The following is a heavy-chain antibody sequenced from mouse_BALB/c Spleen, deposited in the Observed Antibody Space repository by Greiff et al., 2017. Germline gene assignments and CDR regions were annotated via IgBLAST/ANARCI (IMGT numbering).Heavy chain of an antibody. Sequence: VQLVESGAELARPGASVKLSCKASGYTFTSYWMQWVKQRPGQGLEWIGAIYPGDGDTRYTQKFKGKATLTADKSSSTAYMQLSSLASEDSAVYYCAITTVVGYFDYWGQGTTLTVSS. CDR2: IYPGDGDT. CDR1: GYTFTSYW. D-gene: IGHD1-1*01. CDR3: AITTVVGYFDY. V-gene: IGHV1-87*01. J-gene: IGHJ2*01.